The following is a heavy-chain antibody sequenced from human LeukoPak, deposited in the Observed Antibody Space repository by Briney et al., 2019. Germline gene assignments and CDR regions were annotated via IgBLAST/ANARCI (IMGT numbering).Heavy chain of an antibody. J-gene: IGHJ4*02. Sequence: GGSLRLSCAASGFTFSSYAMSWVRQAPGKGLVWVSAVSGSGSSTYYADSVKGRFIISRDNSKSTLYLHMSSLRAEDTAVYYCARLWTTTQLGGGYWGQGTLVTVSS. CDR1: GFTFSSYA. CDR2: VSGSGSST. V-gene: IGHV3-23*01. D-gene: IGHD4-17*01. CDR3: ARLWTTTQLGGGY.